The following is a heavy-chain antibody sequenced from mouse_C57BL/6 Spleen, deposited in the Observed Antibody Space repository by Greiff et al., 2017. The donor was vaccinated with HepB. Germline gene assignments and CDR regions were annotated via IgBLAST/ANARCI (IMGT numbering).Heavy chain of an antibody. V-gene: IGHV5-6*01. CDR2: ISSGGSYT. Sequence: EVQGVESGGDLVKPGGSLKLSCAASGFTFTSYGMSWVRQTPDKRLEWVANISSGGSYTYYPDSVKGRFTISRDNAKNTLYLQMSSLKSEDTAMYYCARLTTVVARGFDYWGQGTTLTVSS. J-gene: IGHJ2*01. D-gene: IGHD1-1*01. CDR1: GFTFTSYG. CDR3: ARLTTVVARGFDY.